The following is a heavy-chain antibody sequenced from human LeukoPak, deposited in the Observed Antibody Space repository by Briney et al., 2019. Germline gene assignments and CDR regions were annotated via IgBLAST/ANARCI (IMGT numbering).Heavy chain of an antibody. D-gene: IGHD1-26*01. V-gene: IGHV1-18*01. CDR2: ISAYNGNT. CDR1: GYTFTSYG. Sequence: ALVKVSCKASGYTFTSYGISWVRQAPGQGLEWMGWISAYNGNTNYAQKLQGRVTMTTDTSTSTAYMELRSLRSDDTAVYYCARDLPVVGATRSAFDYWGQGTLVTVSS. CDR3: ARDLPVVGATRSAFDY. J-gene: IGHJ4*02.